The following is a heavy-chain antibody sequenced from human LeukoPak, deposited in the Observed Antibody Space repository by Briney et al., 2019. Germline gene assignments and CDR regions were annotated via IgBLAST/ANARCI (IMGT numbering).Heavy chain of an antibody. D-gene: IGHD3-16*02. CDR3: ARDQGLRLGELSLVWFDP. V-gene: IGHV4-4*02. J-gene: IGHJ5*02. CDR1: GGSISSSNW. CDR2: IYHSGST. Sequence: SETLSLTCAVSGGSISSSNWWGWVRQPPGKGLEWIGEIYHSGSTNYNPSLKSRVTISVDKSKNQFSLKLSSVTAADTAVYYCARDQGLRLGELSLVWFDPWGQGTLVTVSS.